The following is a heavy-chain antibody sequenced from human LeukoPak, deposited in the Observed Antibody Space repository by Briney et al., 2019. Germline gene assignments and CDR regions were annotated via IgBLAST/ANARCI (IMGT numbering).Heavy chain of an antibody. J-gene: IGHJ2*01. CDR1: GFTFSSYG. CDR3: VKDSYRRRYGYFDL. D-gene: IGHD3-16*01. CDR2: IRYDGNNK. V-gene: IGHV3-30*02. Sequence: GGSLRLSCAASGFTFSSYGMHWVRQAPGKGLEWVAFIRYDGNNKYYADSVKGRFTISRDNSKSTLYLQMNSLTTEDTALYYCVKDSYRRRYGYFDLWGRGTLVTGSS.